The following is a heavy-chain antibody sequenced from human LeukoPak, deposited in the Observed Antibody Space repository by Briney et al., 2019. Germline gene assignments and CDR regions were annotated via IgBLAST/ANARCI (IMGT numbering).Heavy chain of an antibody. CDR2: MYTSGST. CDR1: GGSISSGTYY. CDR3: ARAPRGAFDI. D-gene: IGHD3-10*01. V-gene: IGHV4-61*02. Sequence: PSQTLSLTCTVSGGSISSGTYYWSWIRQPAGKGLEWIGRMYTSGSTNYNPSLKSRVTISVDTSKNQFSLKLSSVTAADTAVYYCARAPRGAFDIWGQGTMVTVSS. J-gene: IGHJ3*02.